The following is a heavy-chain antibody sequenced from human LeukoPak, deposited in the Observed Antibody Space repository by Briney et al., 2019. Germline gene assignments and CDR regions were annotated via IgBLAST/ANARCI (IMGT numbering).Heavy chain of an antibody. Sequence: GGSLRLSCAASGFTFSSYSMNWVRQAPGKGLEWVSSISSSSSYIYYADSVKGRFTISRDNAKNSLYLQMNSLRAEDTAVYYCARAQQQLASFAYWGQGTLVTVSS. J-gene: IGHJ4*02. D-gene: IGHD6-13*01. CDR1: GFTFSSYS. CDR2: ISSSSSYI. CDR3: ARAQQQLASFAY. V-gene: IGHV3-21*01.